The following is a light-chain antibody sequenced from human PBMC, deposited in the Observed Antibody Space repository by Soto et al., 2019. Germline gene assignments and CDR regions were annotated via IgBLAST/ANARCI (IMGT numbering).Light chain of an antibody. CDR3: QQYNSYSPX. CDR1: QSISSW. V-gene: IGKV1-5*01. J-gene: IGKJ2*01. Sequence: DIQMTQSPSTLSASVGDRVTITCRASQSISSWLAWYQQKSGKAPKLLIYDASSLESGVPSRFSGSGSGTEFTLTISSLQPDDFATYYCQQYNSYSPXFXQGXXLEIK. CDR2: DAS.